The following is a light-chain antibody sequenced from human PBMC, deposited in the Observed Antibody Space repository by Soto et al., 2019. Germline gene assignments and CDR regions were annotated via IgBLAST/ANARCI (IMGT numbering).Light chain of an antibody. J-gene: IGKJ4*01. Sequence: DIQMTPSPSSLSASVGDRVTVTCRASQSISNNLNWYQKKQGKAPTLLIFAASTLQTGVPSRFSGSGFGTDFTLTISSLQLEDFATYYCQQSYTSPLTFGGGTKVDVK. CDR3: QQSYTSPLT. V-gene: IGKV1-39*01. CDR2: AAS. CDR1: QSISNN.